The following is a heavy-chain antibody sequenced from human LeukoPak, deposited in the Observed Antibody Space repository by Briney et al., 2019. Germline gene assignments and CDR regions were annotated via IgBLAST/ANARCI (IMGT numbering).Heavy chain of an antibody. J-gene: IGHJ4*02. D-gene: IGHD3-10*01. V-gene: IGHV1-46*01. CDR3: ARGGSLWFGELLEVPY. CDR2: INPSGGST. Sequence: ASVKVSCKASGYTFTSYYMHWVRQAPGQGLEWMGIINPSGGSTSYAQKFQGRVTMTRDVSTSTVYMELSSLRSEDTAVYYCARGGSLWFGELLEVPYWGQGTLVTVSS. CDR1: GYTFTSYY.